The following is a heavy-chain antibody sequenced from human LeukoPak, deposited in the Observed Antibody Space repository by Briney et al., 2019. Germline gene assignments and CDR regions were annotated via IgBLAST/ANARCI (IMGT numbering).Heavy chain of an antibody. CDR3: ARKDSGYDFRADYYYYMDV. V-gene: IGHV3-20*04. D-gene: IGHD5-12*01. Sequence: PGGSLRLSCAASGFTFDDYGMSWVRQAPGKGLEWVSGINWNGGSTGYADSVKGRFTISRDNAKNSLYLQMNSLRAEDTALYYCARKDSGYDFRADYYYYMDVWGKGTTVTVSS. J-gene: IGHJ6*03. CDR1: GFTFDDYG. CDR2: INWNGGST.